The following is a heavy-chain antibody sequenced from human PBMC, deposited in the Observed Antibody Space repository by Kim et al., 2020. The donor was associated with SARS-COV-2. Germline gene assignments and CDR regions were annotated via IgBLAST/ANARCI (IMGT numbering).Heavy chain of an antibody. Sequence: SETLSLTCTVSGGSISSSSYYWGWIRQPPGKGLEWIGSIYYSGSTYYNPSLKSRVTISVDTSKNQFSLKLSSVTAADTAVYYCARHGDIVVVPAAIGWFDPWGQGTLVTVSS. CDR3: ARHGDIVVVPAAIGWFDP. D-gene: IGHD2-2*02. V-gene: IGHV4-39*01. CDR1: GGSISSSSYY. CDR2: IYYSGST. J-gene: IGHJ5*02.